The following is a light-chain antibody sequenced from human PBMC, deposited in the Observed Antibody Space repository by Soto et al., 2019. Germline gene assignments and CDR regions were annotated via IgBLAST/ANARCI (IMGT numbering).Light chain of an antibody. CDR1: SRDVGGSNY. CDR3: SSYTSSNTLEV. CDR2: EVS. Sequence: QSVLIQPASVSGSPGQSITISCTGTSRDVGGSNYVSWYQHHPHRAPKLLIYEVSYRPSGVSSRFSGSKSGNTASPTISGLRAEDEADYYCSSYTSSNTLEVFGVGTKV. J-gene: IGLJ1*01. V-gene: IGLV2-14*01.